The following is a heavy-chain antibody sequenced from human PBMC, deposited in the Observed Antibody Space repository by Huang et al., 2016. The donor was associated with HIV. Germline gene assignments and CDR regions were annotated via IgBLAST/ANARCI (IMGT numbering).Heavy chain of an antibody. CDR1: GGSIRSDNYY. D-gene: IGHD3-10*01. CDR2: IYYSGGT. V-gene: IGHV4-39*02. Sequence: QLQLQESGPGLVKPSETLSLTCTVSGGSIRSDNYYWGWIRQPPGKGLEWLGSIYYSGGTYDNPSLKHRGTITGDTSKTHFSLRMRSVTAADTAVYYCARLPGSITMIRGVITDPYWGQGTLVTVSS. J-gene: IGHJ4*02. CDR3: ARLPGSITMIRGVITDPY.